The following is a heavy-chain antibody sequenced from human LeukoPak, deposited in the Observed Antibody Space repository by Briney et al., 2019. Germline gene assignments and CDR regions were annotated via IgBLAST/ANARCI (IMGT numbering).Heavy chain of an antibody. CDR2: INHSGST. CDR1: GGSFSGYY. D-gene: IGHD3-22*01. Sequence: PETLSLTCAVYGGSFSGYYWSWIRQPPGKGLEWIGEINHSGSTNYNPSLKSRVTISVDTSKNQFSLKLSSVTAADTAVYYCARKRVVKHRCAFDLWCQGKMVTVSS. J-gene: IGHJ3*01. V-gene: IGHV4-34*01. CDR3: ARKRVVKHRCAFDL.